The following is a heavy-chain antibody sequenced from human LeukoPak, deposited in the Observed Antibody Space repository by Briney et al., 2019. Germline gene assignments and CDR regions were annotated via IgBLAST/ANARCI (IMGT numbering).Heavy chain of an antibody. J-gene: IGHJ4*02. CDR2: INTGNGNT. CDR3: AKWGCSGGSCYPFAY. Sequence: ASVKVSCKASGYTFTSYTMHWVRQAPGQRLEWMGWINTGNGNTKYSQEFQGRVTITRDTSASTAYMELSSLRSDDTAVYYCAKWGCSGGSCYPFAYWGQGTLVTVSS. CDR1: GYTFTSYT. D-gene: IGHD2-15*01. V-gene: IGHV1-3*04.